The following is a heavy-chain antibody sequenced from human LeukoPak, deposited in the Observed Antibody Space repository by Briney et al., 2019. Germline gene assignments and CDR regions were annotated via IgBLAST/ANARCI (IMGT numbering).Heavy chain of an antibody. Sequence: KPSETLSLTCSVSGDSISTAYWSWIRQSPEKGLEWIGYIYKIGTTDYNPSLKSRVTTSLDTSKNQLSLGMKSVTAADTAVYYCAGCGQKYFREWGEGTLVTASS. D-gene: IGHD2/OR15-2a*01. J-gene: IGHJ1*01. V-gene: IGHV4-59*08. CDR2: IYKIGTT. CDR1: GDSISTAY. CDR3: AGCGQKYFRE.